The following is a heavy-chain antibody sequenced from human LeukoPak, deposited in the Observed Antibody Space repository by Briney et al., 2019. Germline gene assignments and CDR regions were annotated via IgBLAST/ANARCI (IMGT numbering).Heavy chain of an antibody. CDR3: ARARYSYGGNYWYFDL. J-gene: IGHJ2*01. V-gene: IGHV4-34*01. CDR2: INHSGST. D-gene: IGHD5-18*01. Sequence: SETLSLTCTVSGGSISSYYWSWIRQPAGKGLEWIGEINHSGSTNYNPSLKSRVTISVDTSKNQFSLKLSSVTAADTAVYYCARARYSYGGNYWYFDLWGRGTLVTVSS. CDR1: GGSISSYY.